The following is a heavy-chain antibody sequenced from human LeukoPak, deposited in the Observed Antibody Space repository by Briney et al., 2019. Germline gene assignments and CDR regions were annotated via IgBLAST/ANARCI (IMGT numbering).Heavy chain of an antibody. CDR3: AKDQDIVVVVAATIPFDY. D-gene: IGHD2-15*01. CDR1: GFTFSSYG. Sequence: GGTLRLSCAASGFTFSSYGMSWVRQAPGKGLEWVSAISGSGGSTYYADSVKGRFTISRDNSKNTLYLQMNSLRAEDTAVYYCAKDQDIVVVVAATIPFDYWGQGTLVTVSS. CDR2: ISGSGGST. J-gene: IGHJ4*02. V-gene: IGHV3-23*01.